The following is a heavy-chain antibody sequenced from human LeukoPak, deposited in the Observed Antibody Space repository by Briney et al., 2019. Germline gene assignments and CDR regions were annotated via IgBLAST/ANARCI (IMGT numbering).Heavy chain of an antibody. D-gene: IGHD1-7*01. J-gene: IGHJ5*02. V-gene: IGHV4-39*01. CDR1: GGSISGSSYF. Sequence: SETLSLTCTVSGGSISGSSYFWGWIRQPPGKGLEWIGSIYYSGSTYYNPSLKSRVTISVDTSKNQFSLKLSSVTAADTAVYYCARLGGNWNYVRWFDPWGQGTLVTVSS. CDR3: ARLGGNWNYVRWFDP. CDR2: IYYSGST.